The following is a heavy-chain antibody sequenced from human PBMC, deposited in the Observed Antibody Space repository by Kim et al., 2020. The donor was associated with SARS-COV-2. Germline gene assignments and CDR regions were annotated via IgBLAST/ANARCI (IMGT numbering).Heavy chain of an antibody. CDR2: ISAYNGNT. CDR1: GYTFTSYG. V-gene: IGHV1-18*04. CDR3: ARDLGRITMIVVGKHRGWFDP. J-gene: IGHJ5*02. Sequence: ASVKVSCKASGYTFTSYGISWVRQAPGQGLEWMGWISAYNGNTNYAQKLQGRVTMTTDTSTSTAYMELRSLRSDDTAVYYCARDLGRITMIVVGKHRGWFDPWGQGTLVTVSS. D-gene: IGHD3-22*01.